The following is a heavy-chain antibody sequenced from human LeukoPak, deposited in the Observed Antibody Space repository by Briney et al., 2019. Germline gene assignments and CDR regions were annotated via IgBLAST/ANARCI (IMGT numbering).Heavy chain of an antibody. Sequence: GGSLRLSCAASGFTFSSYAMNWVRQAPGKGLEWVSVISGRGDTTNYADSAKGRFTISRDNSKNTLYLHLNSLRVEDTAVYFCAKHRENFGDSCLDDYWGQGTLVTVSS. V-gene: IGHV3-23*01. CDR2: ISGRGDTT. J-gene: IGHJ4*02. D-gene: IGHD4-17*01. CDR1: GFTFSSYA. CDR3: AKHRENFGDSCLDDY.